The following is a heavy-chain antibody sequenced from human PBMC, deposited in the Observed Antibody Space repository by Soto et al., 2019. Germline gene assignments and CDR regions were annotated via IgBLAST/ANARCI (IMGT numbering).Heavy chain of an antibody. CDR3: ARSTYGDSYRGYYFDY. V-gene: IGHV4-30-4*01. D-gene: IGHD4-17*01. J-gene: IGHJ4*02. CDR2: IYYRGGT. Sequence: PSETLSLTCTVSGGSISSSDHYWSWIRQPPGKGLEWIAYIYYRGGTDYNPSLKSRVTISVDTSKNQFSLKLSSVTAADTAVYYCARSTYGDSYRGYYFDYWGQGTLVTVSS. CDR1: GGSISSSDHY.